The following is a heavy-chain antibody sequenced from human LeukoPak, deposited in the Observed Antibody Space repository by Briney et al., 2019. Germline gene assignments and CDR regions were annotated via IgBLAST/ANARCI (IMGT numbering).Heavy chain of an antibody. D-gene: IGHD2-15*01. V-gene: IGHV1-18*01. Sequence: ASVTVSYKASVYTFTIYGISWVRQAPGQGLEWMGWISAYNGNTNYAQKPQGRVTMTTDTSTSTAYMELRSLRSDDTAVYYCARSAGCSGGSCYGGYMDVWGKGTTVTVSS. J-gene: IGHJ6*03. CDR1: VYTFTIYG. CDR2: ISAYNGNT. CDR3: ARSAGCSGGSCYGGYMDV.